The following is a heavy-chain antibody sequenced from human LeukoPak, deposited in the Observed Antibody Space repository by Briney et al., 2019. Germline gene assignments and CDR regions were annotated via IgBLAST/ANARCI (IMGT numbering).Heavy chain of an antibody. V-gene: IGHV3-53*01. J-gene: IGHJ4*02. Sequence: GGSLRLSCAASGFTFRSYEMNWVRQAPGKGLEWVSVIYRGESTHYADSVQGRFTISRDNSKNTVYLQMNNLRVEDTAVYYCARDRALYDSSGYADYWGQGTLVTVSS. CDR2: IYRGEST. D-gene: IGHD3-22*01. CDR1: GFTFRSYE. CDR3: ARDRALYDSSGYADY.